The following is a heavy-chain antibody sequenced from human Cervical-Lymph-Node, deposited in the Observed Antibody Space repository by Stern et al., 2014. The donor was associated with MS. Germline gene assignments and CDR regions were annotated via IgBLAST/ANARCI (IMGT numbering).Heavy chain of an antibody. D-gene: IGHD1-26*01. CDR2: TIPKFGRT. CDR1: GGTFSDFV. CDR3: AREWEL. J-gene: IGHJ4*02. V-gene: IGHV1-69*06. Sequence: QMQLVQSGAEVKKPGSSVKISCKASGGTFSDFVFTWVRPAPGEGLDWMGRTIPKFGRTNDAQKVQGRLTIAADNSTSTTYLELSSLRFDDTAVYYCAREWELWGQGTLATVSS.